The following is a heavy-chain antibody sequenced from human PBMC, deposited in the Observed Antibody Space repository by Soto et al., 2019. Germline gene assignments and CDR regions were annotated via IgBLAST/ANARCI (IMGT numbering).Heavy chain of an antibody. CDR2: VIPILGTA. J-gene: IGHJ4*02. Sequence: QVQLVQSGAEVKKPGSSVKDSCTASGGSLRNSVISWVRQAPAQRLEWMGGVIPILGTANYAQKFQGRVTMTADEATSTAYMDLSSLSPDDTAVYYCARLGHPGHWGPGTLVIVSS. CDR1: GGSLRNSV. V-gene: IGHV1-69*01. CDR3: ARLGHPGH.